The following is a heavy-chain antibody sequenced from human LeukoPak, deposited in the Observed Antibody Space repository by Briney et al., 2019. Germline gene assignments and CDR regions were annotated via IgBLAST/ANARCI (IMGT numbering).Heavy chain of an antibody. CDR2: IYYSGST. Sequence: SETLSLTCTVSGGSISRYYWSWIRQPPGKGLEWIGYIYYSGSTNYNPSLKSRVTISVDTSKNQFSLKLSSVTAAATAVYYCARQWAQGWFDPWGQGTLVTVSS. D-gene: IGHD1-26*01. V-gene: IGHV4-59*08. CDR1: GGSISRYY. J-gene: IGHJ5*02. CDR3: ARQWAQGWFDP.